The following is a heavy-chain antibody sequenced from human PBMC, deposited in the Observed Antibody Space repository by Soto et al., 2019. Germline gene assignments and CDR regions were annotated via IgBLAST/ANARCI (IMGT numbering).Heavy chain of an antibody. V-gene: IGHV4-34*01. Sequence: QVPLQQWGAGLLKPSETLSLTCAVYGGSFSGYYWSWIRQPPGKGLEWIGEINHSGSTNYNPSLKSRVTISVDTSKNQFSLKLSSVTAADTAVYYCARGSLADCSGGSCYVPAAFDIWGQGTMVTVSS. CDR2: INHSGST. CDR3: ARGSLADCSGGSCYVPAAFDI. CDR1: GGSFSGYY. D-gene: IGHD2-15*01. J-gene: IGHJ3*02.